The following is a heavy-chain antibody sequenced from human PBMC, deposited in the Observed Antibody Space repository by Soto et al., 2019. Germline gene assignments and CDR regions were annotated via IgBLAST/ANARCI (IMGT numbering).Heavy chain of an antibody. Sequence: GGSLRLSCAASGFTFSSYAMSWVRQAPGKGLEWVSAISGSGGSTYYADSVKGRFTISRDNSKNTLYLQMNSLRAEDTAVYYYAKDFGWAHSNWGWGDAFDIWGQGTMVTVSS. CDR2: ISGSGGST. CDR1: GFTFSSYA. J-gene: IGHJ3*02. CDR3: AKDFGWAHSNWGWGDAFDI. V-gene: IGHV3-23*01. D-gene: IGHD7-27*01.